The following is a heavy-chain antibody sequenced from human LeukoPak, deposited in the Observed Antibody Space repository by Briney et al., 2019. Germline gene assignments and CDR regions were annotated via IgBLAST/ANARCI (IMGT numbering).Heavy chain of an antibody. CDR3: ARVGGDRVAY. CDR2: MYNNGNT. D-gene: IGHD4-17*01. Sequence: PGGSLRLSCAASGLTVSSKYMSWVRHAPGKGPEWVSVMYNNGNTHYADSVKGRFIISRDNAKNTLYLQMNSLRPEDTAVYYCARVGGDRVAYWGQGTLVTVSS. J-gene: IGHJ4*02. V-gene: IGHV3-53*05. CDR1: GLTVSSKY.